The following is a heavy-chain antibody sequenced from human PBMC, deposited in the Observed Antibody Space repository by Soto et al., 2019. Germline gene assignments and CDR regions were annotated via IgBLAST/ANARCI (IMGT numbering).Heavy chain of an antibody. Sequence: SETLSLTCTVSGGSISSYYWSWIRQPPGKGLEWIGYIYYSGSTNYSPSLKSRVTISVDTSKNQFSLKLSSVTAADTAVYYCARFNYDSSFDYWGQGTLVTVSS. J-gene: IGHJ4*02. CDR2: IYYSGST. V-gene: IGHV4-59*01. CDR3: ARFNYDSSFDY. D-gene: IGHD3-22*01. CDR1: GGSISSYY.